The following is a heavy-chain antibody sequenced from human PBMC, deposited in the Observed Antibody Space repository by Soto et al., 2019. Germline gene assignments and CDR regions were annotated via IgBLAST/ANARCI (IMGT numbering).Heavy chain of an antibody. D-gene: IGHD2-21*01. CDR1: GYTFTGYY. J-gene: IGHJ6*03. CDR3: ARDLLFRGDYYYYYYIDV. V-gene: IGHV1-2*04. Sequence: QVQLVQSGAEVKKPGASVKVSCKASGYTFTGYYMHWVRQAPGQGLEGMGWINPNRGGTNYAQKFQGWITMTRDMSSSTAYIELSRLRSDGTAVYYCARDLLFRGDYYYYYYIDVWGKGTTVTVFS. CDR2: INPNRGGT.